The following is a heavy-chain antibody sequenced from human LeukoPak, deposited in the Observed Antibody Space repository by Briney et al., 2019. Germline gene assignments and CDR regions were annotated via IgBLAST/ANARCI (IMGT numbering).Heavy chain of an antibody. CDR2: IKQDGRDK. D-gene: IGHD2-15*01. J-gene: IGHJ4*02. Sequence: PGGSLRLSCAASGFSFSTYWMAWLRQAPGKGPEWLASIKQDGRDKFYVDSVKGRFTISKDNSKSSLYLQMNSLRAEDTAVYYCAREDRSCYYYWGQGTLVTVSS. V-gene: IGHV3-7*03. CDR3: AREDRSCYYY. CDR1: GFSFSTYW.